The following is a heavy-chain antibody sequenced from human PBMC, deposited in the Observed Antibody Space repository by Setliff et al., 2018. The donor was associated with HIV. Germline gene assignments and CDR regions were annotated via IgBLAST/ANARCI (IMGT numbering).Heavy chain of an antibody. D-gene: IGHD6-19*01. J-gene: IGHJ4*02. CDR3: AKELAASGLGYFDS. V-gene: IGHV3-21*04. Sequence: LRLSCGASGFIFSAYTMVWVRQDPGKGLEWVSSISSSGNFIYYADSVKGRFTISRDYSKNTVYLQMNSLRAEDTAEYYCAKELAASGLGYFDSWGRGILVTVSS. CDR2: ISSSGNFI. CDR1: GFIFSAYT.